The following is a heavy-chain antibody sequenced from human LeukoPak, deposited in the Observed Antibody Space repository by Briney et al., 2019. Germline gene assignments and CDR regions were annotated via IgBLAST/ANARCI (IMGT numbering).Heavy chain of an antibody. Sequence: SVKVSYKASGGTFSSYAISWVRQAPGQGLEWMGGIIPIFGTANYAQKFQGRVTITADESTSTAYMELSSLRSEDTAVYYCARYCSSTSCPYGFDYWGQGTLVTVSS. J-gene: IGHJ4*02. CDR3: ARYCSSTSCPYGFDY. V-gene: IGHV1-69*13. CDR2: IIPIFGTA. CDR1: GGTFSSYA. D-gene: IGHD2-2*01.